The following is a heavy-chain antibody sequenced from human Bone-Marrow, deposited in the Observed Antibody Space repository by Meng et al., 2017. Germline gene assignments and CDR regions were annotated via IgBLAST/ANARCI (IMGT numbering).Heavy chain of an antibody. CDR1: GGSFSDYY. Sequence: SETLSLTCVVSGGSFSDYYWSWTRQPPGKGLEWIGEINHSGSTNYNPSLESRATISVDTSQNNLSLKLSSVTAADSAVYYCARGPTTMAHDFDYWGQGTRVTVSS. D-gene: IGHD4-11*01. CDR3: ARGPTTMAHDFDY. V-gene: IGHV4-34*01. J-gene: IGHJ4*02. CDR2: INHSGST.